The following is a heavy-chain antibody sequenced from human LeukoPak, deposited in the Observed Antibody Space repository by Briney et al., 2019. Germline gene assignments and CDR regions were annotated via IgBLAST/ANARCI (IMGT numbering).Heavy chain of an antibody. Sequence: SETLSPTCTVSGGSISNSVYYWGWIRQPPGKGLEWIGGFYYGGDTYYNPSLKSRVTISVDTSKNHLSLKLTSVAAADTAMYYCTRHTYHSSETPRGAVDIWGQGTMATVSS. J-gene: IGHJ3*02. CDR2: FYYGGDT. CDR3: TRHTYHSSETPRGAVDI. D-gene: IGHD3-22*01. CDR1: GGSISNSVYY. V-gene: IGHV4-39*01.